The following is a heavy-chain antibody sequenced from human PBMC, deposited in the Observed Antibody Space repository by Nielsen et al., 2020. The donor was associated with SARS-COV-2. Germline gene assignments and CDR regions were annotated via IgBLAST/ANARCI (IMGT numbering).Heavy chain of an antibody. V-gene: IGHV1-69*13. Sequence: SVKVSCKASGGTFSSYAISWVRQAPGQGLEWMGGVIPIFGTANYAQKFQGRVTITADDSTSTAYMELSSLRSEDTAVYYCAREPCTNGVCYHGMDVWGQGTTVTVSS. J-gene: IGHJ6*02. D-gene: IGHD2-8*01. CDR3: AREPCTNGVCYHGMDV. CDR1: GGTFSSYA. CDR2: VIPIFGTA.